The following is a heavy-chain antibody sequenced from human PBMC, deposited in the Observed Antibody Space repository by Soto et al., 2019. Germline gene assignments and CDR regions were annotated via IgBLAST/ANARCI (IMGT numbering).Heavy chain of an antibody. CDR3: TREDSSPLWFGELYNWFDP. D-gene: IGHD3-10*01. J-gene: IGHJ5*02. Sequence: GGSLRLSCTASGFTFGDYAMSWFRQAPGKGLEWVGFIRSKAYGGTTEYAASVKGRFTISRDDSKSIAYLQMNSLKTEDTAVYYCTREDSSPLWFGELYNWFDPWGQGTLVTVSS. CDR1: GFTFGDYA. CDR2: IRSKAYGGTT. V-gene: IGHV3-49*03.